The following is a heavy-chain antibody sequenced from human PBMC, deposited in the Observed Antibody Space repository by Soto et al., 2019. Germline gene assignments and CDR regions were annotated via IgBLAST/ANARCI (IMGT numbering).Heavy chain of an antibody. V-gene: IGHV4-34*01. Sequence: SETLSLTCAVYGGSFSGYYWSWIRQPPGKGLEWIGEINHSGSTNYNPSLKSRVTISVDTSKNQFSLKLSSVTAADTAVYYCARERHYYGSGSYGMDVWGQGTTVTSP. CDR3: ARERHYYGSGSYGMDV. CDR2: INHSGST. CDR1: GGSFSGYY. D-gene: IGHD3-10*01. J-gene: IGHJ6*02.